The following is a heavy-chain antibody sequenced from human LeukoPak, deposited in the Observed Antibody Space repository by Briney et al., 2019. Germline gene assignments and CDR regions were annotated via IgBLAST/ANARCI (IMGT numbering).Heavy chain of an antibody. Sequence: ASVKVSCKPSGYTFTGYYMHWVRQAPGQGLEWMGWINPNSGDTSYAQKFQGRVTMTRDTSISTAYMELSTLRSDDTAVYYCARESLQMHMASDAFDIWGQGTMVTVSS. CDR3: ARESLQMHMASDAFDI. J-gene: IGHJ3*02. D-gene: IGHD5-24*01. CDR1: GYTFTGYY. V-gene: IGHV1-2*02. CDR2: INPNSGDT.